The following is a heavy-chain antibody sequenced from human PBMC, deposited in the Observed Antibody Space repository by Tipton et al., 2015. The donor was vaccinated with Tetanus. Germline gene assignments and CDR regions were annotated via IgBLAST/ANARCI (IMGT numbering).Heavy chain of an antibody. CDR2: IYYSGST. CDR3: ARIRQVGKPGPFFDY. J-gene: IGHJ4*02. Sequence: TLSLTCTVSGGSISSSSYYWGWIRQPPGKGLEWIGSIYYSGSTYYNPSLKSRVTISVDTSNNQFSLKLSSVTAADTAVYYCARIRQVGKPGPFFDYWGQGTLVTVSS. CDR1: GGSISSSSYY. D-gene: IGHD7-27*01. V-gene: IGHV4-39*07.